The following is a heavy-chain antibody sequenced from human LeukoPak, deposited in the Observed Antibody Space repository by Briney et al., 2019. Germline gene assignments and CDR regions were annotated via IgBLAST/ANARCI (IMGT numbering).Heavy chain of an antibody. D-gene: IGHD3-9*01. J-gene: IGHJ4*02. CDR1: GFTFSSYS. CDR3: ARVLQYYDILTGPIDY. Sequence: GGSLRLSCAASGFTFSSYSMNWVRQAPGKGLEWVSSISSSSSYIYYADSVKGRFTISRDNAKNSLYLQMNSLRAEDTAVYYCARVLQYYDILTGPIDYWGQGTLVTVSS. CDR2: ISSSSSYI. V-gene: IGHV3-21*01.